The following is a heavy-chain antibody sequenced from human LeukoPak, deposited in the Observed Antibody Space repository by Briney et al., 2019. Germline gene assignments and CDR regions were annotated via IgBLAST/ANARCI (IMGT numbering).Heavy chain of an antibody. CDR3: ARDLKGIAHFQH. CDR1: GDSISSSSYY. V-gene: IGHV4-39*07. J-gene: IGHJ1*01. D-gene: IGHD2-21*01. CDR2: IYYSGST. Sequence: SETLSLTCTVSGDSISSSSYYWGWIRQPPGKGLEWIGSIYYSGSTYYSPSLKSRVTISVDTSKNQFSLKLSSVTAADTAVYYCARDLKGIAHFQHWGQGTLVTVSS.